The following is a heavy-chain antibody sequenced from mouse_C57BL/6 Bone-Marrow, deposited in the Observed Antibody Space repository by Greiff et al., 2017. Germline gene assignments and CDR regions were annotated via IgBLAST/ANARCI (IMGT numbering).Heavy chain of an antibody. CDR1: GYIFTEYT. CDR3: ARHERYYDYEGYFDY. D-gene: IGHD2-4*01. Sequence: VKLQQSGAELVKPGASVKLSCKASGYIFTEYTIHWVKQRSGQGLEWIGCFYPGSGSIKYNERFKDKATLTADKSSNTVYMELSRLTSEDSAVYFCARHERYYDYEGYFDYWGQGTTLTVSS. J-gene: IGHJ2*01. V-gene: IGHV1-62-2*01. CDR2: FYPGSGSI.